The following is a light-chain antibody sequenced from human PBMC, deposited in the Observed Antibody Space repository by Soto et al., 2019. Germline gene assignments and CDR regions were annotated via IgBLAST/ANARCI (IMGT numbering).Light chain of an antibody. CDR2: LGS. J-gene: IGKJ4*01. V-gene: IGKV2-28*01. CDR1: QSLLHSNGYNY. Sequence: DIVMTQSPLSLPVTPGEPASISCRSSQSLLHSNGYNYLDWYLQKPGQSPQLLIYLGSNRSSGGTDRFSGSGPVTDFTPKDSRVEAEDVGVYYCMQSLQSPLTFGGGTKVEIK. CDR3: MQSLQSPLT.